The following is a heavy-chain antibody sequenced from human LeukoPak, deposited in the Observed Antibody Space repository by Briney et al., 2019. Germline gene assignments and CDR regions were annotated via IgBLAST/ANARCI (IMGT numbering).Heavy chain of an antibody. CDR2: IRYDGSDR. Sequence: SGGSLRLSCVASEFTFSSYGMHWVRQAPGKGLEWVAYIRYDGSDRYYADSVEGRFTISRDNSKNTLYLQMNGLRVEDTAVYYCAKERYSSSSLFAVTPFDYWGQGTRITVSS. CDR3: AKERYSSSSLFAVTPFDY. CDR1: EFTFSSYG. V-gene: IGHV3-30*02. D-gene: IGHD6-13*01. J-gene: IGHJ4*02.